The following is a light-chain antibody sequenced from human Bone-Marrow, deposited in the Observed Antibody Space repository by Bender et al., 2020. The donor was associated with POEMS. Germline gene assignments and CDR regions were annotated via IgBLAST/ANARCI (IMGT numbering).Light chain of an antibody. CDR1: NSDVGSYNL. CDR2: EGS. CDR3: CSYAGSGTFV. J-gene: IGLJ3*02. Sequence: QSALTQSASVSGSPGQSITISCTGTNSDVGSYNLVSWYQQHPGKAPELMIYEGSKRPSGVSDRFSGSKSGNTASLTISGLQAEDEADYYCCSYAGSGTFVFGGGTKLTVL. V-gene: IGLV2-23*03.